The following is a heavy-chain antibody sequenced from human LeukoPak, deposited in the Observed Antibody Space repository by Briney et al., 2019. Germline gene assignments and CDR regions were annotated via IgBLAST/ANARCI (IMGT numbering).Heavy chain of an antibody. Sequence: SETLSLTCAVSGFSISSGYYWGWIRQPPGKGLEWIGSIYHSGSTYYNPSLKSRVTISLDTSKNQFSLNLSSVTAADTAVYYCVREPNGGNFDYWGQGTLVIVSS. D-gene: IGHD4-23*01. CDR2: IYHSGST. V-gene: IGHV4-38-2*02. CDR3: VREPNGGNFDY. CDR1: GFSISSGYY. J-gene: IGHJ4*02.